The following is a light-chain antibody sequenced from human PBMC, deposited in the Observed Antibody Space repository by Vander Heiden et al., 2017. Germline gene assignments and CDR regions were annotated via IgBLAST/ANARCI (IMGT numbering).Light chain of an antibody. CDR1: SSDVGGYNY. Sequence: QSALTQPASVSGSPGQSITISCTGTSSDVGGYNYVYWDQQHPGKAPKLMIYDVSNRPSGVSNRFSGSKSGNTASLTISGLQAEDEADYYCSSYTSSSTLDVFGTGTKVTVL. CDR3: SSYTSSSTLDV. CDR2: DVS. V-gene: IGLV2-14*01. J-gene: IGLJ1*01.